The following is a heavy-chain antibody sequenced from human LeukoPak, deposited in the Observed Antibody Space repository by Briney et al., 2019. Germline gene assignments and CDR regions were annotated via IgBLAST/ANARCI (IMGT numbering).Heavy chain of an antibody. CDR2: IYYSGST. D-gene: IGHD2-15*01. J-gene: IGHJ5*02. CDR3: ARGRKTRHCSGGSCRRHHWFDP. CDR1: GGSISSSSYY. Sequence: SETLSLTCTVSGGSISSSSYYWGWIRQPPGKGLEWIGSIYYSGSTYYNPSLKSRVTISVDTSKNQFSLKLSSVTAADTAVYYCARGRKTRHCSGGSCRRHHWFDPWGQGTLVTVSS. V-gene: IGHV4-39*01.